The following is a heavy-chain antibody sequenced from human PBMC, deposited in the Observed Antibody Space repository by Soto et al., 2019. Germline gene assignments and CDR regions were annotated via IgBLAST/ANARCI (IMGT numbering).Heavy chain of an antibody. CDR2: IDPSDSYT. J-gene: IGHJ6*02. D-gene: IGHD6-19*01. V-gene: IGHV5-10-1*01. Sequence: GESLKISCKCSGYSFTSYWISWMRQMPGKGLEWMGRIDPSDSYTNYSPSFQGHVTISADKSISTAYLQWSSLKASDTAMYYCARQEVAVAGKGLYYYYYGMDVWGQGTTVTVSS. CDR3: ARQEVAVAGKGLYYYYYGMDV. CDR1: GYSFTSYW.